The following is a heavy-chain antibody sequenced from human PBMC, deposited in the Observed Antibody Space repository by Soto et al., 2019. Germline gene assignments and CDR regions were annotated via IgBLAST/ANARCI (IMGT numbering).Heavy chain of an antibody. CDR1: GFSVSNAW. V-gene: IGHV3-15*07. D-gene: IGHD2-15*01. CDR3: TTGSVEGF. Sequence: EVQLVDSGGGLVKPGGSLRLSCEASGFSVSNAWMNWVRQAPGKGLEWVGRIKSRDEGERTNYAATMKGRFTISREDSQNTLYLKMSSLKTDNTAVYYCTTGSVEGFWGQGTMVTVS. CDR2: IKSRDEGERT. J-gene: IGHJ6*02.